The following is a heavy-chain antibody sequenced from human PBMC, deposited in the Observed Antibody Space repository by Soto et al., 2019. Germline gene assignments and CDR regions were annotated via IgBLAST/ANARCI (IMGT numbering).Heavy chain of an antibody. CDR3: ARDRASGSVAY. CDR2: SNPNTGNP. J-gene: IGHJ4*02. Sequence: QVQLVQSGSESMQPGASVKVSCKGSGYNFNSHYIHWLRQAPGQGLEWMGWSNPNTGNPTYEQGFTGRFVLSVDTSVSKVYLHIFCLKADDSAVSYCARDRASGSVAYWGQGTLFTVSS. D-gene: IGHD1-26*01. V-gene: IGHV7-4-1*01. CDR1: GYNFNSHY.